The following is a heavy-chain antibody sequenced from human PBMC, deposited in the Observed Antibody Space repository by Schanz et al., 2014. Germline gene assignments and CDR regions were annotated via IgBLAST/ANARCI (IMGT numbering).Heavy chain of an antibody. CDR2: ISSGGGST. J-gene: IGHJ4*02. D-gene: IGHD6-25*01. V-gene: IGHV3-23*01. CDR1: GFTFTNYA. CDR3: AKVRYSSGWRGDYFDE. Sequence: DVQLLESGGGLVQPGGSLRLSCAASGFTFTNYAMSWVRQAPGKGLEWVSSISSGGGSTYYADSVKGRFTISRDNSKNTLYLQMNSLRAEDTAVYYCAKVRYSSGWRGDYFDEWGQGTLVTVAS.